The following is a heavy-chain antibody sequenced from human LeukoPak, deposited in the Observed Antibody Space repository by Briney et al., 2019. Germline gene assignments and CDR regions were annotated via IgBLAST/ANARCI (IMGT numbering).Heavy chain of an antibody. CDR3: ARENPTPLTNYDFWSGYASNFDY. J-gene: IGHJ4*02. CDR1: GGSISSYY. D-gene: IGHD3-3*01. V-gene: IGHV4-4*07. CDR2: IYTSGST. Sequence: PSETLSLTCTVSGGSISSYYWSWIRQPAGKGLEWIGRIYTSGSTNYNPSLKSRVTMSVDTSKNQFSLKLSSVTAADTAVYYCARENPTPLTNYDFWSGYASNFDYWGQGTLVTVSS.